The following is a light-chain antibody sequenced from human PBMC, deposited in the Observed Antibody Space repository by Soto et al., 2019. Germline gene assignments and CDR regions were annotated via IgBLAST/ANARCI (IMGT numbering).Light chain of an antibody. CDR2: AAS. J-gene: IGKJ4*01. Sequence: DIQMTQSPSSLSASVGDTVTITCRASQDIGNFFAWFQQKPGTAPKSLISAASSLQSGVPSKFSVSGSGTDINLTINLLQHEDVATYYCQQYHSWPATFGGGTKVEI. CDR3: QQYHSWPAT. CDR1: QDIGNF. V-gene: IGKV1-16*02.